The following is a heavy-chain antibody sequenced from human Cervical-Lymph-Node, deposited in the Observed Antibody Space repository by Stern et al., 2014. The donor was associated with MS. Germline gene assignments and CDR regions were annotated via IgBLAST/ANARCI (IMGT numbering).Heavy chain of an antibody. CDR3: ARTSQLAYYYYGMAV. CDR2: ISAYNGNT. J-gene: IGHJ6*02. V-gene: IGHV1-18*04. CDR1: GYTFTSYG. Sequence: VQLAESGAEVKKPGDSGKGSCKASGYTFTSYGISWERQGHGQGQECRGWISAYNGNTNYAQKLQGRVTMTTDTSTSTAYMELRSLRSDDTAVYYCARTSQLAYYYYGMAVWGQGTTVTVSS. D-gene: IGHD2-2*01.